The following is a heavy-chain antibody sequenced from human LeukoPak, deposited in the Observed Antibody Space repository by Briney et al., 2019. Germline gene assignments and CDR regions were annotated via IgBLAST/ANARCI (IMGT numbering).Heavy chain of an antibody. Sequence: TSETLSLTCTVSGGSISSGGYYWSWIRQHPGKGLEWIGYIYYSGSTYYNPSLKSRVTISVDTSKNQFSLKLSSVTAADTAVYYCARGIYYYGSGSNTYFDYWGQGTLVTVSS. CDR2: IYYSGST. J-gene: IGHJ4*02. D-gene: IGHD3-10*01. CDR1: GGSISSGGYY. V-gene: IGHV4-31*03. CDR3: ARGIYYYGSGSNTYFDY.